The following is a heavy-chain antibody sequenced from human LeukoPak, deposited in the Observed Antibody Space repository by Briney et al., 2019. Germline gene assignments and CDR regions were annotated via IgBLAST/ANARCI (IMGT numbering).Heavy chain of an antibody. CDR3: ASLHCSSTSCYNNWFDP. Sequence: PSETLSLTCTVSGGSISSYYWSWIRQPAGKGLEWIWRIYTSGSTSYNPSLKSRVTMSVDTSKNQFSLKLSSVTAADTAVYYCASLHCSSTSCYNNWFDPWGQGTLVTVSS. J-gene: IGHJ5*02. D-gene: IGHD2-2*02. V-gene: IGHV4-4*07. CDR1: GGSISSYY. CDR2: IYTSGST.